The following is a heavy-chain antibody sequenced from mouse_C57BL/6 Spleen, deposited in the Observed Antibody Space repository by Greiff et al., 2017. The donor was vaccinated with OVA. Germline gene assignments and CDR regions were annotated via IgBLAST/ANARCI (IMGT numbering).Heavy chain of an antibody. Sequence: VQLQQSGPELVKPGASVKMSCKASGYTFTDYNMHWVKQSHGKSLEWIGYINPNNGGTSYNQKFKGKATLTVNKSSSTAYMELRSLTSEDSVVYYGARNGAHYYGSSPFADWGQGTLVTVSA. V-gene: IGHV1-22*01. J-gene: IGHJ3*01. D-gene: IGHD1-1*01. CDR2: INPNNGGT. CDR3: ARNGAHYYGSSPFAD. CDR1: GYTFTDYN.